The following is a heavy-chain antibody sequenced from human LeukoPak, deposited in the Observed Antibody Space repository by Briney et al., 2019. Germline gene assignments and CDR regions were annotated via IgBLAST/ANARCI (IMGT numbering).Heavy chain of an antibody. CDR3: AKDPGSDPDSYYFDY. J-gene: IGHJ4*02. D-gene: IGHD3-10*01. CDR2: ISYDGSNK. Sequence: GRSLRLSCAASGFTFSSYGMHWVRQAPGKGLEWVAVISYDGSNKYYADSVKGRFTISRDNSKNTLYLQMNSLRAEDTAVYYCAKDPGSDPDSYYFDYWGQGTLVTVSS. V-gene: IGHV3-30*18. CDR1: GFTFSSYG.